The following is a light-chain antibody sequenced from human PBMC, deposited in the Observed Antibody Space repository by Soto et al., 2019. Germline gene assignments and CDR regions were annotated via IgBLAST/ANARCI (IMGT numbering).Light chain of an antibody. J-gene: IGKJ1*01. Sequence: EIVMTQSPATLSVSPGERATLSCRASQSVSSNLAWYQQKPGQAPRLLIYGASTRATGIPARFSGSGSGTDFTLTISSLQSEDFAVYYCQHYNNWPPWTFGQGTKEDIK. CDR1: QSVSSN. CDR2: GAS. V-gene: IGKV3-15*01. CDR3: QHYNNWPPWT.